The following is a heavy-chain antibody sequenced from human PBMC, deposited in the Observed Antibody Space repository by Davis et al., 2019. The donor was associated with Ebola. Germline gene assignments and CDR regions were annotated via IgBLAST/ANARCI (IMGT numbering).Heavy chain of an antibody. J-gene: IGHJ6*02. CDR2: INPNSGGT. CDR3: ARDPGGHYGMDV. D-gene: IGHD2-15*01. Sequence: ASVKVSCKASGYTFTGYYMHWVRQAPGQGLEWMGWINPNSGGTNYAQKFQGRVTMTRDTSISTAYMELSRLRSDDTAVYYCARDPGGHYGMDVWGQGTTVTVSS. V-gene: IGHV1-2*02. CDR1: GYTFTGYY.